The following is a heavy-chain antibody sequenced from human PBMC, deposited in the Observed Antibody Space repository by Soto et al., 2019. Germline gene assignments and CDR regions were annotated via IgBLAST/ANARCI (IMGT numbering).Heavy chain of an antibody. CDR2: IIPIFGTA. D-gene: IGHD2-15*01. J-gene: IGHJ4*02. Sequence: QVQLVQSGAEVKKPGSSVKVSCKASGGTFSSYAISWVRQAPGQGLEWMGGIIPIFGTANYAQKFQGRVTITADESTSTAYMELSSRRSEDTAVYYCARFKYCSGSSCYQHSFDYWGKGTLVTVSS. CDR1: GGTFSSYA. V-gene: IGHV1-69*01. CDR3: ARFKYCSGSSCYQHSFDY.